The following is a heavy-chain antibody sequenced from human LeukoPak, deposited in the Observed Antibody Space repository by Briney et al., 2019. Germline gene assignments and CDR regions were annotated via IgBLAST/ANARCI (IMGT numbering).Heavy chain of an antibody. V-gene: IGHV4-59*08. CDR3: ARRSISGNSWDYFDY. J-gene: IGHJ4*02. CDR2: IYYSGST. D-gene: IGHD4-23*01. CDR1: GGSFSSYN. Sequence: PSETLSLTCAVSGGSFSSYNWSWIRQPPGKGLEWIGHIYYSGSTNYNPSLKSRVTISVDTSKNQFSLKLRSVTAADTAVYYCARRSISGNSWDYFDYWGQGTLVTVSS.